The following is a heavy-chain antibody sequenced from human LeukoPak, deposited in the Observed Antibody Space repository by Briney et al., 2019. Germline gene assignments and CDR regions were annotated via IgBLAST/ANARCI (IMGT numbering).Heavy chain of an antibody. V-gene: IGHV3-30*02. CDR3: AKDWSGNYNWSDP. CDR1: GFTFTTYG. J-gene: IGHJ5*02. D-gene: IGHD3-3*01. Sequence: GGSLRLSCAASGFTFTTYGMHWVRQAPGKGLEWVACIYPDGTNKDYADSVKGRFIISRDNSKNTLFLQMNSLRAEDTAVYYCAKDWSGNYNWSDPWGQGTLVTVSS. CDR2: IYPDGTNK.